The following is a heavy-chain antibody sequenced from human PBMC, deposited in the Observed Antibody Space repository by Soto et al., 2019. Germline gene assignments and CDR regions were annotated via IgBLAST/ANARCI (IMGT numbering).Heavy chain of an antibody. D-gene: IGHD6-19*01. CDR2: IYPGDSDT. CDR1: VSSLTSSW. CDR3: ASALTSIEVAGMWFDY. V-gene: IGHV5-51*01. J-gene: IGHJ4*02. Sequence: SKKISCQSSVSSLTSSWIGSVRPLPGKGLEWMGSIYPGDSDTRYSPSFQGQVTISADKSISTAYLQWSSLKASDTAMYDCASALTSIEVAGMWFDYWGQGTLVTVSS.